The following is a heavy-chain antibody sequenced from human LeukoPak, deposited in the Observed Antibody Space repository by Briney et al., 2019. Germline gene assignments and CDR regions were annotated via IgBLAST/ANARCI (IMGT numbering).Heavy chain of an antibody. CDR2: ISSSGSTI. Sequence: GGSLRLSCAASGFTFSSYEMNWVRQAPGKGLEWVSYISSSGSTIYYADSVKGRFTISRDNAKNSLYLQMNSLRAEDTAVCYCAREPMVRGKNGMDVWGKGTTVTVSS. V-gene: IGHV3-48*03. D-gene: IGHD3-10*01. J-gene: IGHJ6*04. CDR3: AREPMVRGKNGMDV. CDR1: GFTFSSYE.